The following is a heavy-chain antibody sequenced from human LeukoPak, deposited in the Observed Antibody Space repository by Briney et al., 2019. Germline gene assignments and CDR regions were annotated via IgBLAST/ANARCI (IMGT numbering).Heavy chain of an antibody. J-gene: IGHJ4*02. V-gene: IGHV1-8*01. D-gene: IGHD5-24*01. Sequence: GASVKVSCEASGYTFTSYDINWVRQATGQGLEWMGWMNPNSGNTGYAQKFQGRVTMTRNTSISTAYMELSSLRSEDTAVYYCARVRAGYKPDDYWGQGTLVTVSS. CDR1: GYTFTSYD. CDR2: MNPNSGNT. CDR3: ARVRAGYKPDDY.